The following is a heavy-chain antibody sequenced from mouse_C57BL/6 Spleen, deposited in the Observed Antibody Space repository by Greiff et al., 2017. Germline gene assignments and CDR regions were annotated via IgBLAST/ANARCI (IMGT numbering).Heavy chain of an antibody. Sequence: EVQLQQSGPELVKPGASVKISCKASGYSFTGYYMHWVKQSHGNILDWIGYIYPYNGVSSYNQKFKGKATLTVDKSSSTAYMELRSLTSEDSAVYYCAGTGTGSLLYAMDYWGQGTSVTVSS. CDR2: IYPYNGVS. V-gene: IGHV1-31*01. CDR3: AGTGTGSLLYAMDY. D-gene: IGHD4-1*01. CDR1: GYSFTGYY. J-gene: IGHJ4*01.